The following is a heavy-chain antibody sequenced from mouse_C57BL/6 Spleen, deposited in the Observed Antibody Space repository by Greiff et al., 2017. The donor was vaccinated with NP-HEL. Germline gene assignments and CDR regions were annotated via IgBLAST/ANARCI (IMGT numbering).Heavy chain of an antibody. CDR3: ARRSGSSPLDY. Sequence: QVQLQQSGAELARPGASVKMSCKASGYTFTSYSMHWVKQRPGQGLEWIGYINPSSGYTKYNQKFKDKATLTVDKSSSTAYMQLSSLTSEDSAVYYCARRSGSSPLDYWGQGTTLTVSS. CDR1: GYTFTSYS. CDR2: INPSSGYT. J-gene: IGHJ2*01. D-gene: IGHD1-1*01. V-gene: IGHV1-4*01.